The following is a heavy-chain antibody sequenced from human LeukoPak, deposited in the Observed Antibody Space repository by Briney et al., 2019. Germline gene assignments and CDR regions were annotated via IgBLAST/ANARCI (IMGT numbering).Heavy chain of an antibody. CDR2: IKQDGSET. V-gene: IGHV3-7*04. CDR1: GFIFSNYW. Sequence: PGGSLRLSCAASGFIFSNYWMNWVRQAPGKGLEPVANIKQDGSETNYVDSLKGRFTISRDNAKNSLYLQMDGLRAEDTAVYYCAGGNLGSGDYRRDAFQIWGQGTMVTVSS. D-gene: IGHD3-10*01. J-gene: IGHJ3*02. CDR3: AGGNLGSGDYRRDAFQI.